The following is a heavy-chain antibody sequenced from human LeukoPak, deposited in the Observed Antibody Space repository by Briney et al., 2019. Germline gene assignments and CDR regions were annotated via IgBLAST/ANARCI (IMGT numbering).Heavy chain of an antibody. D-gene: IGHD6-13*01. CDR2: IRQDGDTK. J-gene: IGHJ4*02. CDR3: ARSLPYGTAWYGRSDF. CDR1: GFPFNAYW. Sequence: GGSLRLSCAASGFPFNAYWMTWVRQAPGKGLEWVANIRQDGDTKYYVDSVKGRFTISRDNAMNSLYLQMNSLRAEDTAVYYCARSLPYGTAWYGRSDFWGQGTLVTVSS. V-gene: IGHV3-7*03.